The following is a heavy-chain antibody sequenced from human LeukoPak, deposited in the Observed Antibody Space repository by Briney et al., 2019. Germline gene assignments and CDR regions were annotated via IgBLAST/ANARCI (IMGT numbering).Heavy chain of an antibody. CDR3: ARIRVSQLERRGPKTDYYYYGMDV. V-gene: IGHV1-18*01. CDR1: GYTFTSYG. Sequence: ASVKVSCKASGYTFTSYGISWVRQAPGQGLEWMGWISAHDGNTNYAQKLQGRVTMTTDTSTSTAYMELRSLRSDDTAVYYCARIRVSQLERRGPKTDYYYYGMDVWGQGTTVTVSS. D-gene: IGHD1-1*01. J-gene: IGHJ6*02. CDR2: ISAHDGNT.